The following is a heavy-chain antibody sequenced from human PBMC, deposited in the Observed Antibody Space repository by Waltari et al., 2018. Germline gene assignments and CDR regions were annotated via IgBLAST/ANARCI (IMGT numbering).Heavy chain of an antibody. D-gene: IGHD1-26*01. CDR2: IYYSGST. Sequence: QLQLQESGPGLVKPSETLSLTCTVSGGSISSSSYYWGWIRQPPGKGLEWIGSIYYSGSTDDNPSLKSRVTISVDTSKNQFSLKLSSVTAADTAVYYCARDGGGVGATYYWGQGTLVTVSS. V-gene: IGHV4-39*07. J-gene: IGHJ4*02. CDR1: GGSISSSSYY. CDR3: ARDGGGVGATYY.